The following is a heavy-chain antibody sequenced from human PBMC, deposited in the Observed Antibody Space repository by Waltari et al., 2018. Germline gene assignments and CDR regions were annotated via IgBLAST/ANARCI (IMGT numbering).Heavy chain of an antibody. CDR2: IGGGGGST. Sequence: VQLLESGGGLVHPGWSLRLSCSASGFAFRRYAMRWVRQAPGKGLEWVAAIGGGGGSTYYADSVKGRFTISRDNSKNKLYLQMNSLRAEDTAVYYCAKDRTGSKFDPWGQGTLVTVSS. CDR1: GFAFRRYA. CDR3: AKDRTGSKFDP. V-gene: IGHV3-23*01. D-gene: IGHD3-10*01. J-gene: IGHJ5*02.